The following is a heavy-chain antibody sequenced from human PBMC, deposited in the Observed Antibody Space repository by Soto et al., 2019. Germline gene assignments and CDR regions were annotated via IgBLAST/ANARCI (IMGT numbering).Heavy chain of an antibody. D-gene: IGHD6-19*01. J-gene: IGHJ6*02. CDR1: GGSISSYY. CDR2: IYTSGST. V-gene: IGHV4-4*07. CDR3: ARGGWLADYYYYYGMDV. Sequence: PSETLSLTCTVSGGSISSYYWSWIRQPAGKGLEWIGRIYTSGSTNYNPSLKSRVTMPVDTSKNQFSLKLSSVTAADTAVYYCARGGWLADYYYYYGMDVWGQGTTVTVSS.